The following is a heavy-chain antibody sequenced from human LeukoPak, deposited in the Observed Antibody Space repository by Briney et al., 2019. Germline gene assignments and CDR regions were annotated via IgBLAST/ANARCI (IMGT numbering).Heavy chain of an antibody. V-gene: IGHV1-2*02. CDR2: INPNSGGT. D-gene: IGHD6-13*01. CDR1: GYTFTGYY. Sequence: GASVKVSCKASGYTFTGYYMHWVRQAPGQGLEWMGWINPNSGGTNYAQKFQGRVTMTRDTSISTAYMELSSLRSEDTAVYYCATGVGISSWYADNYYYYYMDVWGKGTTVTVSS. CDR3: ATGVGISSWYADNYYYYYMDV. J-gene: IGHJ6*03.